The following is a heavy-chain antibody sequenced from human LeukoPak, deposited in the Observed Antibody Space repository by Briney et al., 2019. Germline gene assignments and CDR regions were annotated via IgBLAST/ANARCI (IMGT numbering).Heavy chain of an antibody. J-gene: IGHJ4*02. CDR2: INHSGST. Sequence: SETLSLTXAVYGGSFGGYYWSWIRQTPGKGLEWIGEINHSGSTNYNPSLKSRVTISVDTSKNQFSLKLSSVTAADTAVYYCARLETGADFDYWGQGTLVTVSS. V-gene: IGHV4-34*01. CDR3: ARLETGADFDY. CDR1: GGSFGGYY. D-gene: IGHD3-3*01.